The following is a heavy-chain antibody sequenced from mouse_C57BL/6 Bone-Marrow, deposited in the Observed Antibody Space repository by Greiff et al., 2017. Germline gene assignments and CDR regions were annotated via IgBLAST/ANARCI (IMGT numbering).Heavy chain of an antibody. CDR3: ARYGAY. D-gene: IGHD1-1*02. V-gene: IGHV1-64*01. J-gene: IGHJ3*01. CDR1: GYTFTSYW. Sequence: QVQLQQPGAELVKPGASVKLSCKASGYTFTSYWMHWVKQRPGQGLEWIGMIPPTSGSTNYNEKFKSKATLTVDKSSSSAYMELRSLTSDDSAVYFCARYGAYWGQGTLVTVSA. CDR2: IPPTSGST.